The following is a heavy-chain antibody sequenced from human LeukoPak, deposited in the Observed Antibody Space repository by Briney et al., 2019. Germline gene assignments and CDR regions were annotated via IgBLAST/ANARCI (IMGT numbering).Heavy chain of an antibody. CDR2: ISYDGSNK. Sequence: AGTLRLSCAASGFTFSSYGMHWVRQAPGKGLEWVAVISYDGSNKYYADSVKGRFTIARENSKNTLYLQMNSLRAEDTAVYYCAPATMVRGVIMGVAWFDPWGQGTLVTVSS. D-gene: IGHD3-10*01. CDR3: APATMVRGVIMGVAWFDP. J-gene: IGHJ5*02. V-gene: IGHV3-30*03. CDR1: GFTFSSYG.